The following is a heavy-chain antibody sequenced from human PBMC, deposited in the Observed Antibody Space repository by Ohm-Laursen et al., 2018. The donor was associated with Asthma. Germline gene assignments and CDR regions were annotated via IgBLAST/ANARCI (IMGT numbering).Heavy chain of an antibody. J-gene: IGHJ4*02. V-gene: IGHV1-69*05. CDR3: ASGLVNNWNPDY. CDR2: IYPIFGSA. CDR1: GGTFSRSA. Sequence: ASVKVSCKTSGGTFSRSAISWVRQAPGQGLEWTGGIYPIFGSANYAQKFQGRVTITTDTSTSTAYMELSSLRSEDTAVYYCASGLVNNWNPDYWGQGTLVTVSS. D-gene: IGHD1-1*01.